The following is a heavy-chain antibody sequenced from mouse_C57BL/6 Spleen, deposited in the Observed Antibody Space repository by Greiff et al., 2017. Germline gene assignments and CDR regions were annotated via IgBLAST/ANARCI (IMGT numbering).Heavy chain of an antibody. CDR3: ANCNDDPFAY. CDR2: IDPGDGDT. Sequence: VQLQQPGAELVKPGASVKISCKASGYAFSSYWMNWVKQRPGQGLEWIGQIDPGDGDTNYNGKFKGKATLTADKSSSTAYMQLSSLTSEDSAVYFCANCNDDPFAYWGQGTLVTVSA. CDR1: GYAFSSYW. V-gene: IGHV1-80*01. D-gene: IGHD2-3*01. J-gene: IGHJ3*01.